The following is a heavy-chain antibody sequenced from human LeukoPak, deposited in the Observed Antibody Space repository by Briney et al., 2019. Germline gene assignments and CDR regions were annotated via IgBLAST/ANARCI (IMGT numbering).Heavy chain of an antibody. CDR3: ARERGGSGRPRPWYFEF. Sequence: ASVKVSCKHSGYTFTCSYLHWMRQAPGQGLEWMGWINPNTGATIYAEKFQGRVTMTRDTSIDTAYMEMRSLRADDTAVCYCARERGGSGRPRPWYFEFWGQGTLITVSS. D-gene: IGHD3-9*01. CDR2: INPNTGAT. V-gene: IGHV1-2*02. J-gene: IGHJ4*02. CDR1: GYTFTCSY.